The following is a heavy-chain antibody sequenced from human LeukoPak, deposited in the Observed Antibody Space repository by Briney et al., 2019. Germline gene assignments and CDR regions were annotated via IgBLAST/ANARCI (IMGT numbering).Heavy chain of an antibody. CDR2: ISSSSSSI. D-gene: IGHD5-12*01. CDR1: GFTFRTYS. V-gene: IGHV3-48*01. J-gene: IGHJ4*02. CDR3: AKGGPLQWLRFDY. Sequence: PGGSLRLSCAASGFTFRTYSVNWVRQAPGKGLEWVSYISSSSSSIFYADSVKGRFTISRDNAKNTLYLQMNSLRAEDTALYYCAKGGPLQWLRFDYWGQGTLVTVSS.